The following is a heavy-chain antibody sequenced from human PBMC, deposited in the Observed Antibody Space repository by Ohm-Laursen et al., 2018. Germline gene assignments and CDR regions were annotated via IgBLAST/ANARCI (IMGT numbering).Heavy chain of an antibody. D-gene: IGHD3-16*02. CDR3: AGDPSLAH. CDR2: IYTTGST. CDR1: GGSISSYF. J-gene: IGHJ4*02. Sequence: GTLSLTCSVSGGSISSYFWSWIRQPAGKGLEWIGRIYTTGSTNYNPSLKSRVTMSVDTSKNQFSLKLSSVTAADTAVYYCAGDPSLAHWGQGTLVTVSS. V-gene: IGHV4-4*07.